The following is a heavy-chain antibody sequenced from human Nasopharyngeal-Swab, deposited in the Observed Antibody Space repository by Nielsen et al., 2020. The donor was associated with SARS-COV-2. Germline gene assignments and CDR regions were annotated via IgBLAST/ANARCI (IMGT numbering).Heavy chain of an antibody. CDR1: GFTFSRYT. J-gene: IGHJ4*02. CDR3: ASTPLDSSGYYYAFHY. CDR2: ISYDGSNK. D-gene: IGHD3-22*01. Sequence: GESLKISCAASGFTFSRYTMHWARQAPGKGLEWVAVISYDGSNKYYADSVKGRFTISRDISKNTLYLQMNSLRAEDTAVFYCASTPLDSSGYYYAFHYWGRGTLVTASS. V-gene: IGHV3-30-3*01.